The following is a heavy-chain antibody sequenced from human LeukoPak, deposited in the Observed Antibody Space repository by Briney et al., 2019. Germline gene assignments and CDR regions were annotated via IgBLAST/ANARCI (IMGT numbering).Heavy chain of an antibody. CDR2: IYYSGST. CDR1: GGSISSGGYY. D-gene: IGHD3-9*01. J-gene: IGHJ4*02. Sequence: SETLSLTCTVSGGSISSGGYYWSWIRQHPGKGLEWIGCIYYSGSTYYNPSLKSRVTISVDTSKNQFSLKLSSVTAADTAVYYCAGGYILTGYQPLDYWGQGTLVTVSS. CDR3: AGGYILTGYQPLDY. V-gene: IGHV4-31*03.